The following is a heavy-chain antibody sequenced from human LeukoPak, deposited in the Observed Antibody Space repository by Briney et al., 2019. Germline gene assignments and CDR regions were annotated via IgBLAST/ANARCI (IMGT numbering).Heavy chain of an antibody. CDR1: GYTFTSYG. D-gene: IGHD2-15*01. V-gene: IGHV1-18*01. CDR2: ISAYNGNT. Sequence: GASVKVSCKASGYTFTSYGITWARQAPGQGLEWMGWISAYNGNTNYAQKVQGRVTMTTDTSTRTAYMELRSLRSDDTAVYYCARGVVVAATYNWFDSWGQGTLVTVSS. CDR3: ARGVVVAATYNWFDS. J-gene: IGHJ5*01.